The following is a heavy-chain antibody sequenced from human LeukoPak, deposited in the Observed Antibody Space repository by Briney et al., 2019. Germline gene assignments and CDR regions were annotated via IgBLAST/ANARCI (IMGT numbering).Heavy chain of an antibody. V-gene: IGHV4-61*01. D-gene: IGHD6-19*01. CDR1: GGSVSSGSYY. CDR3: ARDTEPYSSGWYGEWYFDL. CDR2: IYYSGST. Sequence: SETLSLTCTVSGGSVSSGSYYWSWIRQPPGKGLEWIGYIYYSGSTNYNPSLKSRVTTSVDTSKNQFSLKLSSVTAADTAVYYCARDTEPYSSGWYGEWYFDLWGRGTLVTVSS. J-gene: IGHJ2*01.